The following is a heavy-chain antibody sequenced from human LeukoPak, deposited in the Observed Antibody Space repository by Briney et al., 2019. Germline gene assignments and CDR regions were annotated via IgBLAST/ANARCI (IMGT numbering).Heavy chain of an antibody. CDR1: EFTFSSYS. V-gene: IGHV3-21*01. CDR2: IDGSSSDV. CDR3: ARRGYYDYSGFDY. J-gene: IGHJ4*02. D-gene: IGHD3-22*01. Sequence: GGSLRLSCAGSEFTFSSYSMHWVRQAPGKGLEWVSSIDGSSSDVYYADSVKGRFTISRDNSKNSLYLQMKSLRAEDTALYYCARRGYYDYSGFDYWGQGTLVTVSS.